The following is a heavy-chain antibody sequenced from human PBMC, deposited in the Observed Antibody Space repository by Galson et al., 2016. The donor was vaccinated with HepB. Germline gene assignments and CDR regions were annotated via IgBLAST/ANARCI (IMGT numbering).Heavy chain of an antibody. CDR3: ARERGIAAAATLDY. D-gene: IGHD6-13*01. CDR1: GFTFSSYT. Sequence: SLRLSCAASGFTFSSYTMNWVRQAPGKGLEWVSYISSNGATIYYADSVKGRFTLTRDNAKNSLYLQMNSLRAEDTAVYYCARERGIAAAATLDYWGQGTLVTVSS. CDR2: ISSNGATI. V-gene: IGHV3-48*01. J-gene: IGHJ4*02.